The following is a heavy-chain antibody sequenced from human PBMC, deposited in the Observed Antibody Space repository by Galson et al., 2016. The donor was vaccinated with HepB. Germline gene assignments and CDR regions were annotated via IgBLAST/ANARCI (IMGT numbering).Heavy chain of an antibody. V-gene: IGHV3-11*01. Sequence: SLRLSCADSGFDFSDFYMNWLRQAPGKGLEWVSYLSSSGTTAYYAASVKGRFPLSRAPAPTSLYLQMNKLRAEDTAVYYCARERLYCSSASCSPGGYYYYAMDVWGQGTTVTVSS. D-gene: IGHD2-2*01. J-gene: IGHJ6*02. CDR1: GFDFSDFY. CDR3: ARERLYCSSASCSPGGYYYYAMDV. CDR2: LSSSGTTA.